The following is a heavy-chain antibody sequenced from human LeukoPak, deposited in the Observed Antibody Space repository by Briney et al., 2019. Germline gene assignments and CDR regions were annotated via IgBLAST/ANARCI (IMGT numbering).Heavy chain of an antibody. V-gene: IGHV3-48*03. CDR2: ISSSGSTI. Sequence: GVSLRLSCAASGFTFSSYEMNWVRQAPGKGLEWVSYISSSGSTIYYADSVKGRFTISRDNAKNSLYLQMNSLRAEDTAVYYCARDPRMSQSYYFDYWGQGTLVTVSS. J-gene: IGHJ4*02. CDR1: GFTFSSYE. CDR3: ARDPRMSQSYYFDY.